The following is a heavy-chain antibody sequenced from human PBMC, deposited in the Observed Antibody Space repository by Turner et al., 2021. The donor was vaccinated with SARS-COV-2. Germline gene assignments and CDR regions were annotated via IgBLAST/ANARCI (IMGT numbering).Heavy chain of an antibody. V-gene: IGHV4-39*01. D-gene: IGHD3-22*01. CDR3: ASRLITMIVVVKDLSAFDI. Sequence: QLQLPESGPGLVKPSETLSLTCTVSGGSISSSSYYWGWIRQPPGKGLEWIGNIYYSGSTYYNPALKSRVTISVDTSKNQFSLKLSSVTAADTAVYYCASRLITMIVVVKDLSAFDIWGQGTMVTVSS. J-gene: IGHJ3*02. CDR1: GGSISSSSYY. CDR2: IYYSGST.